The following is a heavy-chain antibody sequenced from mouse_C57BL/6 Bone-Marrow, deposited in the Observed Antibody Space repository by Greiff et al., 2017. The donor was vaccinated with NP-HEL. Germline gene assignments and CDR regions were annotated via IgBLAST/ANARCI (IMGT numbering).Heavy chain of an antibody. CDR3: ARTYGNPFAY. CDR1: GFTFSDYG. D-gene: IGHD2-1*01. CDR2: ISSGSSTI. Sequence: EVNVVESGGGLVKPGGSLKLSCAASGFTFSDYGMHWVRQAPEKGLEWVAYISSGSSTIYYADTVKGRFTISRDNAKNTLFLQMTSLRSEDTAMYYCARTYGNPFAYWGQGTLVTVSA. V-gene: IGHV5-17*01. J-gene: IGHJ3*01.